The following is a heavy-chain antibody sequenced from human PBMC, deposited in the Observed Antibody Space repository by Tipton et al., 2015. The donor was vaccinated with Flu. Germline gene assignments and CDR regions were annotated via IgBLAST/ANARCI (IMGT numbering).Heavy chain of an antibody. D-gene: IGHD2-21*01. J-gene: IGHJ4*02. Sequence: SLRLSCAASGFTFSNYAMHWVRQAPGKGLEWVAFISTDASVKYYTDSVKGRFTFSRDNSQNTLYLQMNSLRPEDTAVYFCARVFQSYSFDYWGQGTLVTVSS. V-gene: IGHV3-30*03. CDR1: GFTFSNYA. CDR3: ARVFQSYSFDY. CDR2: ISTDASVK.